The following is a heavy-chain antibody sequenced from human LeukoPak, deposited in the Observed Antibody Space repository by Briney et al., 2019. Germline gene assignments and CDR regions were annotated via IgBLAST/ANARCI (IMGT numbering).Heavy chain of an antibody. V-gene: IGHV1-18*01. D-gene: IGHD6-6*01. CDR3: SRDMIAARPNWFDP. CDR2: ISVYNGNT. CDR1: GYSLTTYG. Sequence: ASVKVSCKASGYSLTTYGISWVRQAPGQGLEWMGWISVYNGNTNYAQKLQGRVTMTTDTSTSTAYMELRSLRYDDTAVYYCSRDMIAARPNWFDPWGQGTLVTVSS. J-gene: IGHJ5*02.